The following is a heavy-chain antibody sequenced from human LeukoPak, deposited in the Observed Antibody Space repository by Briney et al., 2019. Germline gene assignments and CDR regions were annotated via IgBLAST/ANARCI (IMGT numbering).Heavy chain of an antibody. CDR2: IRYDGSNK. J-gene: IGHJ4*02. V-gene: IGHV3-30*02. CDR1: GFTFSSYG. D-gene: IGHD2-15*01. CDR3: AKDRGMFLVGYLDY. Sequence: GGSLRLSCAASGFTFSSYGMHWVRQAPGKGLEWVAFIRYDGSNKYYADSVKGRFTISRDNSKNTLYLQMNSLRAEDTAVYYCAKDRGMFLVGYLDYWGQGTLVTVSS.